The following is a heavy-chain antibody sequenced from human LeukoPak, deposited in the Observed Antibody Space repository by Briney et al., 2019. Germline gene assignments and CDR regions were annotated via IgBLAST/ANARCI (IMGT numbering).Heavy chain of an antibody. CDR1: GYTFTGYY. J-gene: IGHJ4*02. CDR3: ARDPADYGPYEYYFDY. V-gene: IGHV1-2*02. D-gene: IGHD4-17*01. Sequence: GASVKVSCKASGYTFTGYYMHWVRQAPGQGLEWMGWINPNSGGTNYAQKFQGRVTMTRDTSITTAYMELSRLRSDDTAVYYCARDPADYGPYEYYFDYWGQGTLVTVSS. CDR2: INPNSGGT.